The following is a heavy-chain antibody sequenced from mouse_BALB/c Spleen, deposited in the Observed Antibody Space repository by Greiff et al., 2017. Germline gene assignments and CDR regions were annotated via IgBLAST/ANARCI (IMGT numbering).Heavy chain of an antibody. CDR2: INPSTGYT. CDR3: ARAPLRLRYFDV. CDR1: GYTFTRYW. V-gene: IGHV1-7*01. D-gene: IGHD1-2*01. J-gene: IGHJ1*01. Sequence: QVQLKQSGAELAKPGASVKMSCKASGYTFTRYWMHWVKQRPGQGLEWIGYINPSTGYTEYNQKFKDKATLTADKSSSTAYMQLSGLTSEDSAVYYCARAPLRLRYFDVWGAGTTVTVSS.